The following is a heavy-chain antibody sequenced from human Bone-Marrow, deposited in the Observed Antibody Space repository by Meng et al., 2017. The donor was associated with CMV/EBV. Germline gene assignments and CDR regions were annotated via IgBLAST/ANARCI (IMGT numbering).Heavy chain of an antibody. J-gene: IGHJ6*02. CDR2: ISGSGGST. Sequence: GESLKISCAASGFTFSSYAMSWVRQAPGKGLEWVSAISGSGGSTYYTDSVKGRFTISRDNSKNTLYLQMNSLRAEDTAVYYCAKVFYGDYAHYYYYGMDVWGQGTTVTVSS. CDR3: AKVFYGDYAHYYYYGMDV. D-gene: IGHD4-17*01. CDR1: GFTFSSYA. V-gene: IGHV3-23*01.